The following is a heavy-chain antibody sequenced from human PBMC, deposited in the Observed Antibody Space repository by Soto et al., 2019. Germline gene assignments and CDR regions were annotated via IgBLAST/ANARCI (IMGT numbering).Heavy chain of an antibody. CDR1: GYTFTGHY. CDR3: AKGPLGTYYFDY. J-gene: IGHJ4*02. D-gene: IGHD7-27*01. CDR2: INPNSGGT. V-gene: IGHV1-2*04. Sequence: ASVKVSCKASGYTFTGHYMHWVRQAPGQGLEWMGWINPNSGGTNYAQKFQGWVTMTRDTSISTAYMELSRLRSDDTAVYYCAKGPLGTYYFDYWGQGTLVTVSS.